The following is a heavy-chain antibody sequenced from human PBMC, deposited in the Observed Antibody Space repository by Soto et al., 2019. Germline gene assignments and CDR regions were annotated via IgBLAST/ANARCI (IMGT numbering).Heavy chain of an antibody. CDR2: VNAGNDNT. J-gene: IGHJ4*02. Sequence: QVHLVQSGAEVKKPGASVKVSCKTSGYTFTNNVIHWVRQAPGQRLEWMGWVNAGNDNTKWSREFQGRLTLTTDTPATTAYMELSSLTSEDTAIYFCAREVPYGYSRFDYWGQGTLVTVSS. D-gene: IGHD5-18*01. CDR3: AREVPYGYSRFDY. CDR1: GYTFTNNV. V-gene: IGHV1-3*01.